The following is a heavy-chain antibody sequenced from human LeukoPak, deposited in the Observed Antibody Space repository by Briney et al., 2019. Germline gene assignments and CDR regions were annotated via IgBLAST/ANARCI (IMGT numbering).Heavy chain of an antibody. Sequence: SETLSLTCTVSGGSISSYYWGWIRQPLGKGLEWIGSIYYSGSTYYNPSLKSRVTISVDTSKNQFSLKLSSVTAADTAVYYCARRYGDYAWFDPWGQGTLGTVSS. CDR3: ARRYGDYAWFDP. CDR2: IYYSGST. CDR1: GGSISSYY. J-gene: IGHJ5*02. V-gene: IGHV4-39*01. D-gene: IGHD4-17*01.